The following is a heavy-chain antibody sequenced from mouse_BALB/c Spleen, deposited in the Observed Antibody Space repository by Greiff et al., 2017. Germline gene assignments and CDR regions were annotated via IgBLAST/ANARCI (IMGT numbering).Heavy chain of an antibody. CDR3: ARHGSSYAMDY. CDR1: GFAFSSYD. D-gene: IGHD1-1*01. V-gene: IGHV5-12-1*01. J-gene: IGHJ4*01. CDR2: ISSGGGST. Sequence: EVQGVESGGGLVKPGGSLKLSCAASGFAFSSYDMSWVRQTPEKRLEWVAYISSGGGSTYYPDTVKGRFTISRDNAKNTLYLQMSSLKSEDTAMYYCARHGSSYAMDYWGQGTSVTVSS.